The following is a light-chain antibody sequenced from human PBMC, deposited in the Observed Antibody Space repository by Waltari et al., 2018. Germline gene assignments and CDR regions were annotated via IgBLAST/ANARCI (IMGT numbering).Light chain of an antibody. J-gene: IGKJ2*01. CDR2: WAS. V-gene: IGKV4-1*01. Sequence: VSLGERATINCKSSQSVLYSSNNKNYLAWYQQKPGQPPKLLIYWASTRESGVPDRFSGSGSGTDFTLTISSLQAEDVAVYYCQQYYSTPSYTFGQGTKL. CDR3: QQYYSTPSYT. CDR1: QSVLYSSNNKNY.